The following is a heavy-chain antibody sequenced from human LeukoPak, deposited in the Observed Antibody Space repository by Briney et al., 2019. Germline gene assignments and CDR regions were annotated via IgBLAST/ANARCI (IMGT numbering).Heavy chain of an antibody. Sequence: PSGTLSLTCTVSGGSISSGDYYWSRIRQPPGKGLEWIGYIYYSGSTYYNPSLKSRVTISVDTSKNQFSLKLSSVTAADTAVYYCARDRRCSGGSCYTDYWGQGTLVTVSS. CDR2: IYYSGST. J-gene: IGHJ4*02. CDR3: ARDRRCSGGSCYTDY. CDR1: GGSISSGDYY. D-gene: IGHD2-15*01. V-gene: IGHV4-30-4*01.